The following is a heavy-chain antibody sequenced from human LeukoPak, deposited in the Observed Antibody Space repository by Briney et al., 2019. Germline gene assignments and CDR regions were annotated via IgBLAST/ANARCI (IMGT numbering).Heavy chain of an antibody. Sequence: ASVKVSCKASGYTLTSYDINWVRQATGQGLEWMGWMNPNSGNTGYAQKFQGRVTITRNTSISTAYMELSSLRSEDTAVYYCARDYSNYFGYYYYYMDVWGKGTTVTVSS. D-gene: IGHD4-11*01. V-gene: IGHV1-8*03. CDR1: GYTLTSYD. J-gene: IGHJ6*03. CDR3: ARDYSNYFGYYYYYMDV. CDR2: MNPNSGNT.